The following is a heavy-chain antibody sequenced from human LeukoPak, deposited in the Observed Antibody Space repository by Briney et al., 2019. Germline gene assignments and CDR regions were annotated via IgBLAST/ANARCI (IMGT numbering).Heavy chain of an antibody. V-gene: IGHV3-7*01. Sequence: PGGSLRLSCAASGFSISNHWMNWVRQAPGKGLEWVANIRPDGSEEYYVASVRGRFTISRDGARNSLYLQMNGLRVEDTAVYYWARHLCGGDGSWVRGTLVNGAS. J-gene: IGHJ5*02. CDR3: ARHLCGGDGS. D-gene: IGHD2-21*01. CDR2: IRPDGSEE. CDR1: GFSISNHW.